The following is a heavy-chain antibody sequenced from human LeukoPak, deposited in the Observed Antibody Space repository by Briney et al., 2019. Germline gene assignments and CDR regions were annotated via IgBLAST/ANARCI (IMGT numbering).Heavy chain of an antibody. D-gene: IGHD1-26*01. J-gene: IGHJ3*02. V-gene: IGHV4-38-2*01. CDR1: GHSITSAYSISGGYY. CDR2: IYHDGST. Sequence: SETLSLTCDVSGHSITSAYSISGGYYWGCLRQPPGKVLEWGGSIYHDGSTYYNPSLKSRVTISVDTSDNLFSLNLSSVTAADTAVYFCARTSRSGRAGGPFDIWGLGTMVTVSS. CDR3: ARTSRSGRAGGPFDI.